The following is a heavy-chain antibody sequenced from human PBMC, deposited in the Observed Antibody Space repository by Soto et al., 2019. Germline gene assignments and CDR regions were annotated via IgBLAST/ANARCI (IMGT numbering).Heavy chain of an antibody. D-gene: IGHD3-16*01. J-gene: IGHJ4*02. V-gene: IGHV1-18*01. CDR1: GYTFTNFG. CDR3: ARGGTPIDY. CDR2: ISAYNGNT. Sequence: QVPLVQSGAEVKKPGASVKVSCKASGYTFTNFGISCVRQAPGQGLAWMGWISAYNGNTNYAQKFQGRVTMTTDTSTSTAYMEVRSLGFDDTAVYYGARGGTPIDYWGQGTLVTVSS.